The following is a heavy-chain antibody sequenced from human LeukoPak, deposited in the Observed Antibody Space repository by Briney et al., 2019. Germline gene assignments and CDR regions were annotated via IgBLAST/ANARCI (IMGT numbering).Heavy chain of an antibody. V-gene: IGHV3-30*04. CDR3: ARVLRYCSGGNCYSGGLGYMDV. D-gene: IGHD2-15*01. CDR1: GFTFNNYA. J-gene: IGHJ6*03. CDR2: ISRDGTVQ. Sequence: GGSLRLSCAASGFTFNNYAMHWVRQAPGEGLEWVAVISRDGTVQYYADSVKGRLTISRDNAKNSLFLQMNSLRAEDTAVYYCARVLRYCSGGNCYSGGLGYMDVWGKGTTVTISS.